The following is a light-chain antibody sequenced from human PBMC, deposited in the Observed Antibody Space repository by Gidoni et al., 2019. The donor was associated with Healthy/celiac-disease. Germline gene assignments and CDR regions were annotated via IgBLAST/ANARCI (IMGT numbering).Light chain of an antibody. J-gene: IGKJ1*01. CDR1: QSISSW. CDR3: QQYNSPTWT. V-gene: IGKV1-5*01. Sequence: DIQMTQSPSTLSASVGDRVTITCRASQSISSWLAWYQQKPGKAPKLLNYEASSLESGVPSRCSGSGSGTEFTLTISSLQPDDFATYYCQQYNSPTWTFGQGTKVEIK. CDR2: EAS.